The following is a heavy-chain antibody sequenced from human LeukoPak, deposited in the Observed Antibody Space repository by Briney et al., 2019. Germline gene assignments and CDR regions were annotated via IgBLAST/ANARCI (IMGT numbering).Heavy chain of an antibody. CDR2: IRAYNGNT. Sequence: ASVKVSCKSSGYTFTSYVISWVRQAPGQGLEWMGWIRAYNGNTNYAQKLQGRVTMTTDTSTSTAYMELRSLRSDATAVYYSARATPHDYGDYDWFDPWGQGTLVTVSS. D-gene: IGHD4-17*01. J-gene: IGHJ5*02. V-gene: IGHV1-18*01. CDR3: ARATPHDYGDYDWFDP. CDR1: GYTFTSYV.